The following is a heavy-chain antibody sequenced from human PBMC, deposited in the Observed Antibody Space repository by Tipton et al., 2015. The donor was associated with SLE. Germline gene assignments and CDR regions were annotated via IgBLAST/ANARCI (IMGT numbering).Heavy chain of an antibody. Sequence: SLRLSCAASGFTFSSYSMNWVRQAPGKGLEWVSSISSSSSYIYYADSGKGRFTISRDNAKNSLYRQMNSLRAEDTALYFCASEAGYSSGWSNYWGQGTLVTVSS. J-gene: IGHJ4*02. CDR2: ISSSSSYI. CDR3: ASEAGYSSGWSNY. CDR1: GFTFSSYS. V-gene: IGHV3-21*04. D-gene: IGHD6-19*01.